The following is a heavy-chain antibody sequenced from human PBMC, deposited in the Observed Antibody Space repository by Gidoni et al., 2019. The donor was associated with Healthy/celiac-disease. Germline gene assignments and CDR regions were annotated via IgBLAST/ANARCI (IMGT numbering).Heavy chain of an antibody. Sequence: QVQLQESGPGLVKPSETLSLTCTVSGGSISSYYWSWIRQPPGKGLEWIGYIYYSGSTNYNPSLKSRVTISVDTSKNQFSLKLSSVTAADTAVYYCARITYYDILTGYQNWYFDLWGRGTLVTVSS. V-gene: IGHV4-59*01. CDR2: IYYSGST. D-gene: IGHD3-9*01. J-gene: IGHJ2*01. CDR3: ARITYYDILTGYQNWYFDL. CDR1: GGSISSYY.